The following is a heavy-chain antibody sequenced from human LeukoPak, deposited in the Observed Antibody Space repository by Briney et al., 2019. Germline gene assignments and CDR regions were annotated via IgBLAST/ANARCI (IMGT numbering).Heavy chain of an antibody. CDR1: GYTFTSYG. J-gene: IGHJ4*02. Sequence: GASVKVSCKASGYTFTSYGISWVRQAPGQWLEWMGWINPNRDGTNYAQKFQGRVTMTRDTSTSTAYMELSRLRSDDTAVYYCARGGKYGCSGGSCYSDYWGQGTVVTVSS. CDR3: ARGGKYGCSGGSCYSDY. V-gene: IGHV1-2*02. D-gene: IGHD2-15*01. CDR2: INPNRDGT.